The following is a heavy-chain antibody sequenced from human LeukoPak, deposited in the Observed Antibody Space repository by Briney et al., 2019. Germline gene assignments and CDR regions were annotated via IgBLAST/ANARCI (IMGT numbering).Heavy chain of an antibody. CDR1: GGTFSSYA. Sequence: SVKVSCKASGGTFSSYAISWVRQAPGQGLEWMGGIIPIFGTANYAQKFQGRVTMTTDTSTSTAYMELRSLRSDDTAVYYCASSMTTVTTWDWFDPWGQGTLVTVSS. V-gene: IGHV1-69*05. CDR2: IIPIFGTA. D-gene: IGHD4-11*01. J-gene: IGHJ5*02. CDR3: ASSMTTVTTWDWFDP.